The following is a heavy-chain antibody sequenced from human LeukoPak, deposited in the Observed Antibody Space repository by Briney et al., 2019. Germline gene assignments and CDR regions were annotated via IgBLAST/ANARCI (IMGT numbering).Heavy chain of an antibody. D-gene: IGHD6-13*01. Sequence: GGSLRLSCAASGFTFSSHTMNWVRQAPGKGLEWVSSISSTSTSIYHADSVKGRFTISRDNTKNSLYLQMDSLRAEDTAVYYCSREVYSRKSWDGLDLWGQGTMVTVSS. CDR3: SREVYSRKSWDGLDL. CDR2: ISSTSTSI. CDR1: GFTFSSHT. J-gene: IGHJ3*01. V-gene: IGHV3-21*01.